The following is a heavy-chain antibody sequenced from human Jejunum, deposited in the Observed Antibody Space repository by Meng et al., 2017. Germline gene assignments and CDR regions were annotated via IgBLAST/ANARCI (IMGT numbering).Heavy chain of an antibody. CDR1: GGIFSSYA. D-gene: IGHD3-10*01. J-gene: IGHJ6*02. CDR3: ARRIYYYGSGTSNYHGMDV. V-gene: IGHV1-69*06. CDR2: IIPVFGTT. Sequence: SVKVSCKASGGIFSSYALPWVRQAPGQGLEWMGGIIPVFGTTNYAQKFQGRLTITADTSTSTAYMELSSLKSEDTAVYFCARRIYYYGSGTSNYHGMDVWGQGTTVTVSS.